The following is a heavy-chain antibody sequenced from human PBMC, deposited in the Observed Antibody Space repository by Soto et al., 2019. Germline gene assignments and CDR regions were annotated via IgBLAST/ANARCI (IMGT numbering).Heavy chain of an antibody. V-gene: IGHV4-30-2*01. Sequence: PSETLSLTCAVSGGSISSGGYSWIWIRHPPGKGLEWIGYIYHSGSTYYNPSLKSRVTISVDRSKNQFSLKLSSVTAADTAVYYCARAPLILQAFDPWGQGTLVTVSS. D-gene: IGHD2-15*01. CDR1: GGSISSGGYS. CDR2: IYHSGST. CDR3: ARAPLILQAFDP. J-gene: IGHJ5*02.